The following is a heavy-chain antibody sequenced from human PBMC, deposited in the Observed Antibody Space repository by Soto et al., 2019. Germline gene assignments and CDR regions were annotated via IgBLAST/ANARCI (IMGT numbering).Heavy chain of an antibody. CDR1: GFTFDDYA. V-gene: IGHV3-9*03. D-gene: IGHD5-12*01. CDR2: ISWNSAYI. J-gene: IGHJ4*02. CDR3: ASTYSGYEDFDY. Sequence: EVQLVESGGGLVQPGRSLRLSCVASGFTFDDYAMHWVRQVPGKGLEWVSVISWNSAYIGYADSVKGRFTISRDNAKNSVSRQMNSLRSEDMALYYCASTYSGYEDFDYWGQGTLVTVSS.